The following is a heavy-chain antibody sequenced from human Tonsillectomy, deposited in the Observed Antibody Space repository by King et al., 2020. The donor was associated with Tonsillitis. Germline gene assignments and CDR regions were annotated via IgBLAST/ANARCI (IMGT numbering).Heavy chain of an antibody. Sequence: QLQESGPGLVKPSETLSLTCTVSGGSISTNTYYWDWVRQPPGKGPQWIGSIHYSGSTYYNPSLKSRVTLSVDRSKNQFSLELSSVTAADTAVYYCATLSGGYEYFQHWGQGTLVTFSS. CDR1: GGSISTNTYY. D-gene: IGHD3-22*01. CDR3: ATLSGGYEYFQH. V-gene: IGHV4-39*01. J-gene: IGHJ1*01. CDR2: IHYSGST.